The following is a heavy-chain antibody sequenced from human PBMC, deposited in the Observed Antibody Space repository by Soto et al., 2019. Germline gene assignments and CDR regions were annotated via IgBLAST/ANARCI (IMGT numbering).Heavy chain of an antibody. D-gene: IGHD3-22*01. CDR1: GFTFSDYY. CDR3: ASPNYDSSGYRPPSPYYYYGMDV. CDR2: ISSSGSTI. V-gene: IGHV3-11*01. J-gene: IGHJ6*02. Sequence: QVQLVESGGGLVKPGGSLRLSCAASGFTFSDYYMSWIRQAPGKGLEWVSYISSSGSTIYYADSVKGRFTISRDNAKNSLDLQMNSLRAEDTAVYYCASPNYDSSGYRPPSPYYYYGMDVWGQGTTVTVSS.